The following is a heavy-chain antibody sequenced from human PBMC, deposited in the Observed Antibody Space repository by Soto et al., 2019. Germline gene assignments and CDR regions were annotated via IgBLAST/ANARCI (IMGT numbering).Heavy chain of an antibody. CDR2: IYYSGST. J-gene: IGHJ6*03. CDR1: GGSISSYY. V-gene: IGHV4-59*08. CDR3: ARLLYDRGVIIPPLMDV. Sequence: SETLSLTCTVSGGSISSYYWSWIRQPPGKGLEWIGYIYYSGSTNYNPSLKSRVTISVDTSKNQFSLKLSSVTAADTAVYYCARLLYDRGVIIPPLMDVWGKGTTVTVSS. D-gene: IGHD3-10*02.